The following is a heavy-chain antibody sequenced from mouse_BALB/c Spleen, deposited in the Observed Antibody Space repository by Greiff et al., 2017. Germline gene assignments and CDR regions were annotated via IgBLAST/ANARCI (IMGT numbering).Heavy chain of an antibody. CDR2: IWAGGST. CDR3: ARDEGYDERTVAY. V-gene: IGHV2-9*02. J-gene: IGHJ2*01. CDR1: GFSLTSYG. D-gene: IGHD2-2*01. Sequence: VQLVESGPGLVAPSQSLTISCTVSGFSLTSYGVHWVRQPPGKGLEWLGVIWAGGSTNYNSALMSRLSISKDNSKSQVFLNMNSLQTDDTAMYYCARDEGYDERTVAYWGQGTTLTVSS.